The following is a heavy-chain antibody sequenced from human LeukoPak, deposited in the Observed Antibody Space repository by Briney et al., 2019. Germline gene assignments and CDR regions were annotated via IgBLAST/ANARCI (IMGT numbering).Heavy chain of an antibody. D-gene: IGHD6-19*01. Sequence: GGSLRLSCAASGFTFSSYWMSWVRQAPGKGLEWVANIKQDASEKYYVDSVKGRFTISRDNAKNSLYLQMNSLRAEDTAVYYCARDSSGWYANYYFDYWGQGTLVTVSS. J-gene: IGHJ4*02. CDR3: ARDSSGWYANYYFDY. V-gene: IGHV3-7*01. CDR1: GFTFSSYW. CDR2: IKQDASEK.